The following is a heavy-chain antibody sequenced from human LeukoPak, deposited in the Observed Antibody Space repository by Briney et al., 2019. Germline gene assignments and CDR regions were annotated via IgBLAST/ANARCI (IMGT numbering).Heavy chain of an antibody. J-gene: IGHJ3*02. Sequence: GGSLRLSCAASGFTFSSYGMHWVRLAPVQGLEWGALISYDGSNKYYGDSVKGRFTISRDNSKNALYLQMNSLRAEDTAVYYCAKDQGYSSSWYAFDIWGQGTMVTVSS. CDR3: AKDQGYSSSWYAFDI. CDR2: ISYDGSNK. V-gene: IGHV3-30*18. D-gene: IGHD6-13*01. CDR1: GFTFSSYG.